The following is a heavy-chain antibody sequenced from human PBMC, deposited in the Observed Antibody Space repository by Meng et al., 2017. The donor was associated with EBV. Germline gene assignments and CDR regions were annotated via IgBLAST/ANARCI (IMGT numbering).Heavy chain of an antibody. D-gene: IGHD6-19*01. V-gene: IGHV1-2*06. J-gene: IGHJ4*02. CDR2: INPNSGGT. CDR3: ARVGIAVAGTGDY. CDR1: GYTFTGYY. Sequence: QVHLVQSGAEVEKPWASVKVSCKASGYTFTGYYMHWGRQAPGQGLEWVGRINPNSGGTNYAQKFQGRVTMTRDTSISTAYMELSRLRSDDTAVYYCARVGIAVAGTGDYWGQGTLVTVSS.